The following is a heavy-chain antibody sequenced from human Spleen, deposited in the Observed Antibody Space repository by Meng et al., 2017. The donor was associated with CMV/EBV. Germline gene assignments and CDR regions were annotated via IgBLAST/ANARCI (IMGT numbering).Heavy chain of an antibody. V-gene: IGHV3-33*01. J-gene: IGHJ4*02. CDR2: IWSDGSNK. D-gene: IGHD6-19*01. CDR3: ARATGYSSGWYTY. CDR1: GFTFSRSG. Sequence: GESLKISCAASGFTFSRSGMHWVRQAPGKGLEWVALIWSDGSNKYYSDSVKGRFTISRDNSRNTLFLQMNSLRAEDTAVYYCARATGYSSGWYTYWGQGTLVTVSS.